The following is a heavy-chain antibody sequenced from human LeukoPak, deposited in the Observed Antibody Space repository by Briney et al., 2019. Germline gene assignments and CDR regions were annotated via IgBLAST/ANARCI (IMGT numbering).Heavy chain of an antibody. CDR2: INPNSGGT. CDR1: GGTFSSYA. D-gene: IGHD6-13*01. CDR3: ASRLILYSSSWYED. V-gene: IGHV1-2*02. Sequence: ASVKVSCKASGGTFSSYAISWVRQAPGQGLEWMGWINPNSGGTNYAQKFQGRVTMTRDTSISTAYMELSRLRSDDTAVYYCASRLILYSSSWYEDWGQGTLVTVSS. J-gene: IGHJ4*02.